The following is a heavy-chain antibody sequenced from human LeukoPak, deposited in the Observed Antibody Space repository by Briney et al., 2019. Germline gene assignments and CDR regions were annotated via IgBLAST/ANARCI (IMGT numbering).Heavy chain of an antibody. CDR3: ARARGDYYDSSGYYSAFDY. CDR1: GGSIGDYY. D-gene: IGHD3-22*01. Sequence: PSETQSLTCTVSGGSIGDYYWTWIRQPPGKGLEWIGYIYHSGSANYNPSLKSRVTISVDMSKNQFSLKLSSVTAADTAVYYCARARGDYYDSSGYYSAFDYWGQGTLVTVSS. V-gene: IGHV4-59*12. J-gene: IGHJ4*02. CDR2: IYHSGSA.